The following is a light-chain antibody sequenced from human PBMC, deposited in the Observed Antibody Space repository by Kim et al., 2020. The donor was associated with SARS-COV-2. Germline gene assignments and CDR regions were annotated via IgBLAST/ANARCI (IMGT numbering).Light chain of an antibody. Sequence: QLTQYPSSLSASVGDRVTITCRASQAMSSYLAWYQQKPGKAPKLLIYAVSTLQSGVPSRFSGSGSGTDFILTISSLQPEDFATYYCQRLNIYPPITFGQGTRLEIK. CDR1: QAMSSY. CDR3: QRLNIYPPIT. CDR2: AVS. V-gene: IGKV1-9*01. J-gene: IGKJ5*01.